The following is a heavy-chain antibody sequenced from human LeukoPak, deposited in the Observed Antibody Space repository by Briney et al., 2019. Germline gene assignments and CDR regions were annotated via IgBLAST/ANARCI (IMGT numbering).Heavy chain of an antibody. CDR2: ITTSSSYI. CDR3: AKAGSGYCSSTSCYGFDY. J-gene: IGHJ4*02. D-gene: IGHD2-2*01. CDR1: GFTFSSYS. Sequence: PGGSLRLSCAASGFTFSSYSMNWVRQTPGRGLEWVSSITTSSSYIYYADSVKGRFTISRDNTKNSLFLQMNSLRAEDTAVYYCAKAGSGYCSSTSCYGFDYWGQGTLVTVSS. V-gene: IGHV3-21*04.